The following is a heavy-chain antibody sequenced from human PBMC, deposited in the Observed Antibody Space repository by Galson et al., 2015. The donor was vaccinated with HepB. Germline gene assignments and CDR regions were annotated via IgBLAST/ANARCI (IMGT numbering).Heavy chain of an antibody. CDR2: ISSGSSTI. CDR1: GFTFSSYG. J-gene: IGHJ4*02. V-gene: IGHV3-48*02. Sequence: SLRLSCAASGFTFSSYGMNWVRQAPGKGLEWVSYISSGSSTIYYSDSVKGRFTISRDNAKNSLYLQMNSLRDEDTAVYYCAKRVDYSGHFFDYWGQGTLVTVSS. D-gene: IGHD4-23*01. CDR3: AKRVDYSGHFFDY.